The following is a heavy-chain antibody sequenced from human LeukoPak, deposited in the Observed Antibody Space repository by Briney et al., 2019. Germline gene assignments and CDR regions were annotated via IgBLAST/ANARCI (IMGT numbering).Heavy chain of an antibody. CDR3: AREDCSGGSCYSEYFQH. Sequence: GASVKVSCKASGYTFTSYDINWVRQATGQGLEWMGWMNPNSGNTGYAQKFQGRVTITRNTSISTAYMELSSLRSEDTAVYYCAREDCSGGSCYSEYFQHWGQGTLVTVSS. J-gene: IGHJ1*01. V-gene: IGHV1-8*01. CDR2: MNPNSGNT. D-gene: IGHD2-15*01. CDR1: GYTFTSYD.